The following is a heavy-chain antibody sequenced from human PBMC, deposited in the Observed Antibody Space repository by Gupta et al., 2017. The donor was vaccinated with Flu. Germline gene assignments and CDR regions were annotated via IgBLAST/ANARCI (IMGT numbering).Heavy chain of an antibody. CDR2: IIPGLGAE. D-gene: IGHD2-21*01. CDR1: GGTFKKYA. CDR3: ARGEAVHIYGPFYYYYMDV. Sequence: QVQLVQSGAEVKKPGSSVKVSCKASGGTFKKYAVTWVRQVPGQGLEWVGGIIPGLGAEKYAQNFQDRVTIIVDESATTAHMELSSLRPDDTALYFCARGEAVHIYGPFYYYYMDVWGDGTTVIVSS. J-gene: IGHJ6*03. V-gene: IGHV1-69*01.